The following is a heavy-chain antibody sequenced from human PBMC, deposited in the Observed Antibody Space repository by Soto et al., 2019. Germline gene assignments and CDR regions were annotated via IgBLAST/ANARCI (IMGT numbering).Heavy chain of an antibody. D-gene: IGHD3-10*01. V-gene: IGHV1-69*04. CDR1: GGTFSSYT. CDR3: AREPTYYYDSGSYYKPRYFEY. Sequence: SVKVSCKASGGTFSSYTISWVRQAPGQGLEWMGRIIPLLGIPNYAQKFQGRVTITADKSTNTAYMELSSLRSEDTAVYYCAREPTYYYDSGSYYKPRYFEYWGQGTLVTVSS. J-gene: IGHJ4*02. CDR2: IIPLLGIP.